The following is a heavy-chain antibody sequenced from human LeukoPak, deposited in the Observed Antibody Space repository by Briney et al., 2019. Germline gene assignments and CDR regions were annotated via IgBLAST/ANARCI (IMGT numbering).Heavy chain of an antibody. CDR1: GYTFTSYD. D-gene: IGHD3-22*01. V-gene: IGHV1-46*01. Sequence: ASVKVSCKASGYTFTSYDINWVRQATGQGLEWMGIINPSGGSTSYAQKFQGRVTMTRDTSTSTVYMELSSLRSEDTAAYYCARDPNYYDSSGYYYFSYFQHWGQGTLVTVSS. CDR3: ARDPNYYDSSGYYYFSYFQH. CDR2: INPSGGST. J-gene: IGHJ1*01.